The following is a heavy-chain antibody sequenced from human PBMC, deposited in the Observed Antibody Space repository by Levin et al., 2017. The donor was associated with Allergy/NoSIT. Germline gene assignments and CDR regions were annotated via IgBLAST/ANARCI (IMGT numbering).Heavy chain of an antibody. CDR2: ISYDGSNK. J-gene: IGHJ5*02. V-gene: IGHV3-30*18. CDR3: AKADYYDSSGYYPEGNWFDP. D-gene: IGHD3-22*01. Sequence: GGSLRLSCAASGFTFSSYGMHWVRQAPGKGLEWVAVISYDGSNKYYADSVKGRFTISRDNSKNTLYLQMNSLRAEDTAVYYCAKADYYDSSGYYPEGNWFDPWGQGTLVTVSS. CDR1: GFTFSSYG.